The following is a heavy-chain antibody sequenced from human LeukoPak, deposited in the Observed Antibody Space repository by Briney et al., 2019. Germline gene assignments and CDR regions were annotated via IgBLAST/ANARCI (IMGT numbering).Heavy chain of an antibody. D-gene: IGHD1-14*01. Sequence: GGSLRLSCVASGFTVSDNCMTWVRQAPGKGLEWVSLIYGDGDTYFSDSVKGRFTISRDDSKNTLYLQMNSLRAEDTAVYYCAKRSAKATGPTPLTDFDYWGQGTLVTVSS. CDR3: AKRSAKATGPTPLTDFDY. CDR2: IYGDGDT. V-gene: IGHV3-53*01. CDR1: GFTVSDNC. J-gene: IGHJ4*02.